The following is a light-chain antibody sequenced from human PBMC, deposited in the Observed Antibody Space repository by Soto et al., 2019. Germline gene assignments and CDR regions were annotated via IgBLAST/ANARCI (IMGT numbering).Light chain of an antibody. Sequence: QSVLTQPASVSGSPGQSITISCTGTSSDVGGYNFVSWYQQHTGKAPKLMIFEVSNRPSGVSNRFSGSKSGNTAALTISGLQAEDEADYYCSSYTSSGTSVCGTGTKVTVL. CDR1: SSDVGGYNF. CDR3: SSYTSSGTSV. CDR2: EVS. J-gene: IGLJ1*01. V-gene: IGLV2-14*01.